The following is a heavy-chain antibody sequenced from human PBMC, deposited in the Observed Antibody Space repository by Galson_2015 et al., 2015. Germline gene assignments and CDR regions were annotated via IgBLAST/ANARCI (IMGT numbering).Heavy chain of an antibody. J-gene: IGHJ2*01. CDR3: AGGSRQIFDL. CDR2: SSGGGDTI. D-gene: IGHD2-15*01. CDR1: GFTFSSFE. Sequence: SLRLSCAASGFTFSSFEMNWVRQAPDKGLEWIAYSSGGGDTIYYADSVKGRFTISRDNAKNSLYLQMNSLRADDTATYYCAGGSRQIFDLWGRGTLVTVSS. V-gene: IGHV3-48*03.